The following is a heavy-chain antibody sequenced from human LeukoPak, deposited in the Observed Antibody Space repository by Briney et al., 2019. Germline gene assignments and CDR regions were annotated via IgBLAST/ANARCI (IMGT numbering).Heavy chain of an antibody. D-gene: IGHD3-3*01. J-gene: IGHJ4*02. CDR1: GFTFSSYV. V-gene: IGHV3-23*01. Sequence: GGSLGLSCAASGFTFSSYVMSWVRQAPGKGLEWVSVISGSGGRTSYADSVKGRFTISRDNSKNTLYLQMNSLRAEDTAVYYCARAVRYYDFWSGYPNYLFDYWGQGTLVTVSS. CDR3: ARAVRYYDFWSGYPNYLFDY. CDR2: ISGSGGRT.